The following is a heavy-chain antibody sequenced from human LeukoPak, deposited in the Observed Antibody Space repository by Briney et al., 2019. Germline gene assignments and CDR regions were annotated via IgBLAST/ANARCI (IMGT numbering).Heavy chain of an antibody. J-gene: IGHJ5*02. CDR2: IHVSGST. Sequence: SETLSLTCTVSGASINSYYWSWIRQSAGKGLEWVGRIHVSGSTNYNPSLKSRVAISVDDSKNQFSLKVRSVTAADTAIYYCARDESRRDDSRGYHLWGQGAHVTVSS. CDR1: GASINSYY. CDR3: ARDESRRDDSRGYHL. D-gene: IGHD3-22*01. V-gene: IGHV4-4*07.